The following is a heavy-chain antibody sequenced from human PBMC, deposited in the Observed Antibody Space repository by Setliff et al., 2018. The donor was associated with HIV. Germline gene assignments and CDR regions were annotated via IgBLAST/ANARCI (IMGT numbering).Heavy chain of an antibody. CDR1: GGTFSSYA. V-gene: IGHV1-69*05. Sequence: RASVKVSCKASGGTFSSYAISWVRQAPGQGLEWMGGIIPIFGTTNYAQKFQGRVTITTDESTTTAYMELSSLRSEDTALYYCAKAPGYSSGPTDYWGQGTLVTVSS. J-gene: IGHJ4*02. CDR2: IIPIFGTT. CDR3: AKAPGYSSGPTDY. D-gene: IGHD6-19*01.